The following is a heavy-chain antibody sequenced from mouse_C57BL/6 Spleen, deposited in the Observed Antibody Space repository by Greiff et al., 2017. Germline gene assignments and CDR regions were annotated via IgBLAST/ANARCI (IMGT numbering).Heavy chain of an antibody. D-gene: IGHD1-1*01. Sequence: GGGLVQPKGSLKLSCAASGFSFNTYAMNWVRQAPGKGLEWVARIRSKSNNYATYYADSVKDRFTISRDDSESMLYLQMNNLKTEDTAMYYCVREPGYYYGSSYWYFDVWGTGTTVTVSS. CDR3: VREPGYYYGSSYWYFDV. J-gene: IGHJ1*03. CDR2: IRSKSNNYAT. V-gene: IGHV10-1*01. CDR1: GFSFNTYA.